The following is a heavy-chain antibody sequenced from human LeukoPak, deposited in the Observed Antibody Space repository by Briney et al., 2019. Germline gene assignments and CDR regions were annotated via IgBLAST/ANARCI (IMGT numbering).Heavy chain of an antibody. V-gene: IGHV3-23*01. Sequence: PGGSLRLSCAASGFTFSSYAMSWVRQAPGKGLEWASAISGSGGSTYYADSVKGRFTISRDNSKNTLYLQMNSLRAEDTAVYYCAKDRDGDYRFGYWGQGTLVTVSS. J-gene: IGHJ4*02. CDR1: GFTFSSYA. CDR2: ISGSGGST. CDR3: AKDRDGDYRFGY. D-gene: IGHD4-17*01.